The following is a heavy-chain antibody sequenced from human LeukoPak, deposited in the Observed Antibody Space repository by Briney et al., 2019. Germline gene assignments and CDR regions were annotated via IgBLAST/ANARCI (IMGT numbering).Heavy chain of an antibody. Sequence: GGSLRLSCAASGFIFRSYGMHWVRQAPGKGLEWVAVISFDGNNQYYVDSVKGRFTISRDNSKNTLYLQMNSLRAEDTAVYYCAKVPGVLDYYYYYYMDVWGKGTTVTISS. V-gene: IGHV3-30*18. CDR2: ISFDGNNQ. J-gene: IGHJ6*03. D-gene: IGHD2-8*01. CDR1: GFIFRSYG. CDR3: AKVPGVLDYYYYYYMDV.